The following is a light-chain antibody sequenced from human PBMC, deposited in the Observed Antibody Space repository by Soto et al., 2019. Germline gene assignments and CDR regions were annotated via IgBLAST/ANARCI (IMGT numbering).Light chain of an antibody. CDR3: CSYAGSSTYV. J-gene: IGLJ1*01. Sequence: QSVLTQPASVSGSPGQSITISCTGTSSDVGSYNLVSWYQQHPGKAPKPMIYEGSKRPSGVSNRFSGSKSGNTASLTISGXQAEDEADYYCCSYAGSSTYVFGTGTKSPS. V-gene: IGLV2-23*01. CDR1: SSDVGSYNL. CDR2: EGS.